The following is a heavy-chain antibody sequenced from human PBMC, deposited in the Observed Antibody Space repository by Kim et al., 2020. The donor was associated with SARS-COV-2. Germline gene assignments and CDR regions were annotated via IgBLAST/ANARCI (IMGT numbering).Heavy chain of an antibody. CDR3: AKDYEGHFDY. Sequence: STYYADSVKGRFTISRDNSKNTLYLQMNSLRAEDTAVYYCAKDYEGHFDYWGQGTLVTVSS. J-gene: IGHJ4*02. V-gene: IGHV3-23*01. D-gene: IGHD3-3*01. CDR2: ST.